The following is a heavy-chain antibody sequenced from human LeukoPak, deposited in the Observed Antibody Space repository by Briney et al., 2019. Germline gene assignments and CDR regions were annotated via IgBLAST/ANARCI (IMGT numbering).Heavy chain of an antibody. CDR2: ISSSSSTI. Sequence: LPGGSLRLSCAASGFTFSSYWMSWVRQTPGKGLEWVSYISSSSSTIYYADSVKGRFTISRDNANNSLYLQMNSLRAEDTAVYYCARGCGSLSLGYWGQGTLVAVSS. D-gene: IGHD1-26*01. V-gene: IGHV3-48*04. J-gene: IGHJ4*02. CDR3: ARGCGSLSLGY. CDR1: GFTFSSYW.